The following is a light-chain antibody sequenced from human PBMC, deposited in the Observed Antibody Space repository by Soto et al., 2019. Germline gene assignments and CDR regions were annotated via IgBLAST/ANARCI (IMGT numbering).Light chain of an antibody. CDR2: DAS. CDR3: QQCENYWT. CDR1: QSISSW. Sequence: DIQMTQSPSTLSATAGDRVTITCRASQSISSWLAWYQHKPVKAPKLLIYDASNLDSGVPSRFSGSGSGTEFSLTISNLQPDDFATYYCQQCENYWTFGQGTKVDIK. J-gene: IGKJ1*01. V-gene: IGKV1-5*01.